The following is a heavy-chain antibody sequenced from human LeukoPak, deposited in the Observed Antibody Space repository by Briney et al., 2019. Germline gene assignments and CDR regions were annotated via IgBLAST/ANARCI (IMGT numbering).Heavy chain of an antibody. Sequence: GESLRLSCATSGFSFNRRGMNWVRHPPGKGLEWVSYISPRSETIYYAESVKGRFTVSRDDSKDSLYLQMHTLRTEDTAVYYCARIDGPTVFTYYMDLWGKGTTVTVAS. J-gene: IGHJ6*03. CDR2: ISPRSETI. CDR3: ARIDGPTVFTYYMDL. CDR1: GFSFNRRG. D-gene: IGHD3-16*01. V-gene: IGHV3-48*04.